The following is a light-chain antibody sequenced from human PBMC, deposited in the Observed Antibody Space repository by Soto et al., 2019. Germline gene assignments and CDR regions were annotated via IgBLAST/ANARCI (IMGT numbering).Light chain of an antibody. CDR1: SGHSSYA. J-gene: IGLJ2*01. V-gene: IGLV4-69*01. Sequence: QPVLTQSPSASASLGASVKLTCTLSSGHSSYAIAWHQQQPAKGPRYLMRLNSDGSHSKGDGIPDRFSGSSSGAERYLTISSLQSEDEADYYCQTWGTGIRVVFGGGTKLTVL. CDR3: QTWGTGIRVV. CDR2: LNSDGSH.